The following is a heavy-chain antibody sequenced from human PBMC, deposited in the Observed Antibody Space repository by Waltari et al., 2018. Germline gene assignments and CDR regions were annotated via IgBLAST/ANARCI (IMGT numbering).Heavy chain of an antibody. V-gene: IGHV3-21*02. CDR2: IGTGSSFT. CDR1: GCTFSSYS. CDR3: AREDPGRIYYYYMDV. J-gene: IGHJ6*03. D-gene: IGHD3-10*01. Sequence: EVQLVESGGGLVKPGGSLRLSCAASGCTFSSYSINWVRQAPGKGLEWVSSIGTGSSFTYYADSVQGRFTISRDDAKNSLFLQMNSLRAEDTAVYYCAREDPGRIYYYYMDVWGKGTTVTVSS.